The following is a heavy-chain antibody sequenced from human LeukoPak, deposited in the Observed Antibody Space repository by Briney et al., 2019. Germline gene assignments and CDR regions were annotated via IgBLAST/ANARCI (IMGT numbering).Heavy chain of an antibody. CDR1: GFTFSSFS. CDR2: TSSSSAYT. J-gene: IGHJ4*02. V-gene: IGHV3-21*01. Sequence: GGSLRLSCAASGFTFSSFSMIWVRQAPGKGLEWVSSTSSSSAYTFYAESGKGRFTISRDNAKNSLYLQMNSLRAEDTAVYYCARGRGIVDNDFDYWGQGTLVTVSS. D-gene: IGHD1-26*01. CDR3: ARGRGIVDNDFDY.